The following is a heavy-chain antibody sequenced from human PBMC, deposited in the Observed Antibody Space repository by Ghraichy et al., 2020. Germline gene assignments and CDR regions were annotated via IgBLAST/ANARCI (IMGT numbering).Heavy chain of an antibody. J-gene: IGHJ6*02. Sequence: GGSLRLSCAASGFTFSSYSMNWVRQAPGKGLEWVSYISSSSSTIYYADSVKGRFTISRDNAKNSLYLQMNSLRDEDTAVYYCARDLEGYCSSTSCYDYYGMDVWGQGTTVTVSS. CDR1: GFTFSSYS. V-gene: IGHV3-48*02. CDR2: ISSSSSTI. D-gene: IGHD2-2*01. CDR3: ARDLEGYCSSTSCYDYYGMDV.